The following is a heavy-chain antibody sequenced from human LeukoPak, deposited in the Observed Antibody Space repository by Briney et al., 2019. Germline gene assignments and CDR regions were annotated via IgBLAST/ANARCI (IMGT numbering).Heavy chain of an antibody. CDR2: INHSGST. CDR1: GGSFSGYY. V-gene: IGHV4-34*01. Sequence: PSETLSLTCAVYGGSFSGYYWSWIRQPPGKGLEWIGEINHSGSTNYNPSLKSRVTISVDTSKNQFSLQLSSVTAEDTAVYYCARVAGIAQGYWGQGILVTVSS. CDR3: ARVAGIAQGY. D-gene: IGHD2-21*01. J-gene: IGHJ4*02.